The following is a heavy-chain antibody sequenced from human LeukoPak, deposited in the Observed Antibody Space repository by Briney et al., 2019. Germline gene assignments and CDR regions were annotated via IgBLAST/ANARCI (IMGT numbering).Heavy chain of an antibody. Sequence: SETLSLTCAISGGSISVTPYYWGWIRQPPGKGLEWIGSIYYSGSTYYNLSLKSRLTISVDTSKNQFSLKLTSVTAADTAVYYCAGASTIFGHFAYWGRGTLVTVSS. CDR2: IYYSGST. CDR3: AGASTIFGHFAY. J-gene: IGHJ4*02. CDR1: GGSISVTPYY. D-gene: IGHD3-3*01. V-gene: IGHV4-39*07.